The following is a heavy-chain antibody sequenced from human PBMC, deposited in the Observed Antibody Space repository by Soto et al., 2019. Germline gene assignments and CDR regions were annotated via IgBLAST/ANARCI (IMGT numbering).Heavy chain of an antibody. CDR1: GFTFSSYW. CDR2: INSDGSST. Sequence: EVQLVESGGGLVQPGGSLRLSCAASGFTFSSYWMHWVRQAPGQGLVWVSRINSDGSSTSYADSVKGRFTISRDNAKNTLYLQMNSLRAEDRAVYYCARGPYYYDSSGYLRYWGQGTLVTVSS. J-gene: IGHJ4*02. CDR3: ARGPYYYDSSGYLRY. V-gene: IGHV3-74*01. D-gene: IGHD3-22*01.